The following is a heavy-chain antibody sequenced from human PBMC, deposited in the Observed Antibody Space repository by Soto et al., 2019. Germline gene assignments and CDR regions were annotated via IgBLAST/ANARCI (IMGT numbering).Heavy chain of an antibody. CDR2: IYHSGRT. D-gene: IGHD3-16*01. J-gene: IGHJ6*03. CDR1: GGSFSGYY. V-gene: IGHV4-34*01. Sequence: ASETLSLTCAVYGGSFSGYYWSWIRQPPGKGLEWIGEIYHSGRTNYNPSLKSQVTKSEDKSKNQFSLKLSSVTAADTAVYYCARDGGAFRGVTSASKTNYYYYYYMDVWGKGTTVTVSS. CDR3: ARDGGAFRGVTSASKTNYYYYYYMDV.